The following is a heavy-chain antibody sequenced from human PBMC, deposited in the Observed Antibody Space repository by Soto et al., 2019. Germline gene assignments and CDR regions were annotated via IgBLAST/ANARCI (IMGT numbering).Heavy chain of an antibody. CDR2: IYYSGST. J-gene: IGHJ6*02. CDR1: GGSISSGDYY. CDR3: ARWGLVAAAIHNYYYYGMDV. D-gene: IGHD2-2*02. Sequence: PSETLSLTCTVSGGSISSGDYYWSWIRQPPGKGLEWIGYIYYSGSTYYNPSLKSRVTISVDTSKNQFSLKLSSVTAADTAVYYCARWGLVAAAIHNYYYYGMDVWGQGTTVTVSS. V-gene: IGHV4-30-4*01.